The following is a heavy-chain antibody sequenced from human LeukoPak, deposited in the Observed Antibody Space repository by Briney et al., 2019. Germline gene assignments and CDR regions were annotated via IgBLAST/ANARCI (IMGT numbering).Heavy chain of an antibody. V-gene: IGHV3-23*01. CDR3: AKIQDPSGTWPPCYFDS. Sequence: PGGSLRLSCAASGFTFSSYVMSWVRQAPGKGLEWVSSVTSGDARHYADSVKGRFTISRDNSQNTLYLQMNSLRAEDTAIYYCAKIQDPSGTWPPCYFDSWGQGTLVNVSS. CDR2: VTSGDAR. D-gene: IGHD3-10*01. J-gene: IGHJ4*03. CDR1: GFTFSSYV.